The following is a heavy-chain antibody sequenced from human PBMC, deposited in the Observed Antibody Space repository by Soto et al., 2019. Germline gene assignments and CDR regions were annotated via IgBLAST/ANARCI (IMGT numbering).Heavy chain of an antibody. CDR2: IIPILGQA. CDR1: LGTISCYA. CDR3: ARQSFSALYYYDYGIDV. J-gene: IGHJ6*02. Sequence: GASVKVSCKASLGTISCYAISSLRQAPGHGLEWMGVIIPILGQANHVQQFQGRVTITVFDCTSTAYMELSSLRSEDTAVYYCARQSFSALYYYDYGIDVWGQGTTVTVSS. V-gene: IGHV1-69*10.